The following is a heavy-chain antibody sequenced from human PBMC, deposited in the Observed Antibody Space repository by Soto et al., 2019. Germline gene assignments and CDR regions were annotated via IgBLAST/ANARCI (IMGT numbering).Heavy chain of an antibody. CDR3: ARDSSAAGGLTTNWFNP. J-gene: IGHJ5*02. CDR2: IYYSGST. V-gene: IGHV4-59*01. D-gene: IGHD1-1*01. CDR1: GGSISSYY. Sequence: PSGTLSLTCTVSGGSISSYYWSWIRQPPGKGLEWIGYIYYSGSTNYNPSLKSRVTISVDTSKNQFSLKLSSVTAADTAVYYCARDSSAAGGLTTNWFNPSRQEALLTLFS.